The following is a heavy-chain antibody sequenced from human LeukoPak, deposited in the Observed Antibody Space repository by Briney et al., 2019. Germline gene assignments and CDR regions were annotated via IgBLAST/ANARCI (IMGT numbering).Heavy chain of an antibody. D-gene: IGHD2/OR15-2a*01. CDR2: ISDTGKT. V-gene: IGHV4-59*01. CDR3: ATGYYEPFTS. Sequence: SETLSLTCIVSGASLSSYYWDWLRQTPGKGLEWIGYISDTGKTDSNPSLKSRVSISLDMSKKQFSLRLRSVTAADSAVYYCATGYYEPFTSWGPGIVVAVSS. J-gene: IGHJ4*02. CDR1: GASLSSYY.